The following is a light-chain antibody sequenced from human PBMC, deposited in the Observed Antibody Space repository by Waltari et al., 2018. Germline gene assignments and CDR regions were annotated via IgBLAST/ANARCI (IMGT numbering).Light chain of an antibody. J-gene: IGKJ4*01. V-gene: IGKV3-11*01. CDR3: QHRSNWPQLT. Sequence: EIVLTQSPATLSLSPGERATLSCRASQSVSNYLDWYQQKPGQAPRLLIYDVSNRATGIPDRFSGRGSGTDFTLNISSLEPEDFAVYYCQHRSNWPQLTFGGGTKVEIK. CDR2: DVS. CDR1: QSVSNY.